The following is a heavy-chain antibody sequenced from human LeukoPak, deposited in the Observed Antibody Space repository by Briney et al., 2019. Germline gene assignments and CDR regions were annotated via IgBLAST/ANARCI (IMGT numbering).Heavy chain of an antibody. Sequence: GGSLRLSCAASGSTVDSNYLSWVRQAPGKGLEWVSTIYTGGNTYYAASVKGRFTISRDFSKNTVFLHMNSLRAEDTAMYYCATPALGRRLYYYDYWGQGTLVTVSP. CDR2: IYTGGNT. CDR3: ATPALGRRLYYYDY. V-gene: IGHV3-53*01. CDR1: GSTVDSNY. D-gene: IGHD3-16*01. J-gene: IGHJ4*02.